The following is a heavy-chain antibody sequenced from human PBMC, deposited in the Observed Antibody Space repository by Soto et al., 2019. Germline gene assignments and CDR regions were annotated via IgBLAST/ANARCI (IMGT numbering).Heavy chain of an antibody. CDR3: ARDYSSSSNYYYYYGMDV. J-gene: IGHJ6*02. CDR2: IYYSGST. CDR1: GGSVSSGSYF. V-gene: IGHV4-61*01. D-gene: IGHD6-6*01. Sequence: QVQLQESGPGLVKPSETLSLTCTVSGGSVSSGSYFWRWIRQPPGKGLEWIGYIYYSGSTNYNPSLKSRVTISVDTSKNQFSLKLSSVTAADTAVYYCARDYSSSSNYYYYYGMDVWGQGTTVTVSS.